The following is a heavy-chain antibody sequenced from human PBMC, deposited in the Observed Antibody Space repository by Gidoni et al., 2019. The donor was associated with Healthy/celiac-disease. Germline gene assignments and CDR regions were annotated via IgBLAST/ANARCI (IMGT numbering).Heavy chain of an antibody. D-gene: IGHD2-21*02. J-gene: IGHJ5*02. CDR3: AREPDGAYTVVTPGWFDP. CDR2: IIPIFGTA. Sequence: QVQLVQSGAEVKKPGSSVKVSCKASGGTFSSYAISWVRQAPGQGLEWMGGIIPIFGTANYAQKFQGRVTITADESTSTAYMELSSLRSEDTAVYYCAREPDGAYTVVTPGWFDPWGQGTLVTVSS. V-gene: IGHV1-69*01. CDR1: GGTFSSYA.